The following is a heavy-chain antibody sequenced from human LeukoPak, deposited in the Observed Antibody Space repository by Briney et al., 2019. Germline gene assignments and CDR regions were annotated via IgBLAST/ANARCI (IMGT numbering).Heavy chain of an antibody. Sequence: PSETLSLTRTVSGGSISSYYWSWIRQPAGKGLEWSGRIYTSGSTNYNPSLKSRVTMSVDTSKNQFSLKLSSVTAADTAVYYCARSRVVVGANWFDPWGQGTLVTVSS. J-gene: IGHJ5*02. CDR2: IYTSGST. V-gene: IGHV4-4*07. D-gene: IGHD2-2*01. CDR1: GGSISSYY. CDR3: ARSRVVVGANWFDP.